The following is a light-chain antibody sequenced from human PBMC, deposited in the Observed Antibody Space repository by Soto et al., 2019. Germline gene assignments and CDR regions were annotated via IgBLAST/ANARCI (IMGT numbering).Light chain of an antibody. CDR1: QSVSGC. J-gene: IGKJ4*01. CDR3: QQRSSWPLT. CDR2: DTS. Sequence: EIVLTQSPATLSLSPGERATLSCRASQSVSGCLAWYQQKPGQAPRLLIYDTSTRVAGIPARFSGSGSGTDFTLTISTLEPEDFAVYYCQQRSSWPLTFGGGTKVEIK. V-gene: IGKV3-11*01.